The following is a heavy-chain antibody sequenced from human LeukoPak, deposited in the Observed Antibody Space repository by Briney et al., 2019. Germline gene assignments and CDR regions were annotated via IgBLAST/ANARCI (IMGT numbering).Heavy chain of an antibody. CDR3: TNSGSYYAFDI. Sequence: PGGSLRLSCAASGFTFSNAWMSWVRQAPGKGLEWVGRIKSKTDGGTTDYAAPVKGRFTISRDDSKNTLYLQMSSPKTEDTAVYYCTNSGSYYAFDIWGQGTMVTVSS. V-gene: IGHV3-15*01. CDR2: IKSKTDGGTT. J-gene: IGHJ3*02. D-gene: IGHD1-26*01. CDR1: GFTFSNAW.